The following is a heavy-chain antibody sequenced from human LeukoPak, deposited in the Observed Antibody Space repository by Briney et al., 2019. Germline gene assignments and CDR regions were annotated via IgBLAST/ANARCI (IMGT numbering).Heavy chain of an antibody. J-gene: IGHJ6*03. CDR1: GYTFSGYY. V-gene: IGHV1-2*02. D-gene: IGHD3-9*01. CDR2: VNPKSGGT. Sequence: GASVKVSCKASGYTFSGYYMHWVRQAPGQGLEWMGWVNPKSGGTNEAQKFHDRVTMTRDTSIRTAYMEVSRLRSGDTAVYYCARGAIRYFDWSGYYYYYYMDVWGKGTTVTVSS. CDR3: ARGAIRYFDWSGYYYYYYMDV.